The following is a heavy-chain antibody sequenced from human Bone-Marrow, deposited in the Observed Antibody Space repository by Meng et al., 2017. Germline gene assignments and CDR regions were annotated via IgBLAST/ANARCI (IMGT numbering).Heavy chain of an antibody. CDR1: GGSMSSGNYY. D-gene: IGHD2-21*01. J-gene: IGHJ4*02. Sequence: VLLQEPGQGLVAPSQTLLLPCKISGGSMSSGNYYWSWIRQPPGKGLEWIGYIHHSGSSYYNPSLKSRVSISVDTSKNQFALNLNSITAADTAVYYCASFDHIPRRNYFDYWGQGTLVTVSS. CDR2: IHHSGSS. CDR3: ASFDHIPRRNYFDY. V-gene: IGHV4-30-4*01.